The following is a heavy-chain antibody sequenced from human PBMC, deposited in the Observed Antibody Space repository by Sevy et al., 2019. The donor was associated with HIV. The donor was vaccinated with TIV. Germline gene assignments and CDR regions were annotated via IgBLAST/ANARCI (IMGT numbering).Heavy chain of an antibody. CDR3: TLGSGNYYSRPLCDF. D-gene: IGHD3-10*01. CDR1: GYSISSGYY. V-gene: IGHV4-38-2*02. Sequence: SETLSLTCTVSGYSISSGYYWGWIRQPPGKGLEWIGSIYHSGSTYYNPSLKSRVTISVDTSKNQFSLKLGSVTAADTAVYYCTLGSGNYYSRPLCDFWGQGTLVTVSS. J-gene: IGHJ4*02. CDR2: IYHSGST.